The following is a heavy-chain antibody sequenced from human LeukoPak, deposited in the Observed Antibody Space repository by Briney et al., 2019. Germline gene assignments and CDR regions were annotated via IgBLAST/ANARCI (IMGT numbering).Heavy chain of an antibody. CDR2: ISGSGGST. Sequence: PGGSLRLSCAASGFTFRSYAMNWVRQAPGKGLEWVSGISGSGGSTYYADSVKGRFTISRDNSKNTLYLQMNSLRAEDTAVYYCAKSLSSNSRYYGMDVWGQGTTVTVSS. V-gene: IGHV3-23*01. J-gene: IGHJ6*02. D-gene: IGHD4-11*01. CDR3: AKSLSSNSRYYGMDV. CDR1: GFTFRSYA.